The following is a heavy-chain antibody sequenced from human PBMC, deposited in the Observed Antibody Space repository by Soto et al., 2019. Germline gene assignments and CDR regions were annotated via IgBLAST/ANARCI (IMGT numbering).Heavy chain of an antibody. CDR3: AKEFRPTVVYSPFRHDAFDI. V-gene: IGHV3-23*01. CDR2: ISGSGGST. J-gene: IGHJ3*02. D-gene: IGHD2-21*01. Sequence: GGSLRLSCAASGFTFSSYAMSWVRQAPGKGLEWVSAISGSGGSTYYADSVKGRFTISRDNSKNTLYLQMNSLRAEDTAVYYCAKEFRPTVVYSPFRHDAFDIWGQGTMVT. CDR1: GFTFSSYA.